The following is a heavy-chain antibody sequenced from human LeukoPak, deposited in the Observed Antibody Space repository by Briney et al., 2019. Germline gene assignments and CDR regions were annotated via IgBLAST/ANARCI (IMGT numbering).Heavy chain of an antibody. Sequence: ALVKVSCKASGYTFTSYDINWVRQATGQGLEWMGWMNPNSGNTGYAQKFQGRVTMTRNTSISTAYMELSSLRSEDTAVYYCARGPYSSSWYPYYYYGMDVWGQGTTVTVSS. V-gene: IGHV1-8*01. D-gene: IGHD6-13*01. CDR2: MNPNSGNT. CDR1: GYTFTSYD. CDR3: ARGPYSSSWYPYYYYGMDV. J-gene: IGHJ6*02.